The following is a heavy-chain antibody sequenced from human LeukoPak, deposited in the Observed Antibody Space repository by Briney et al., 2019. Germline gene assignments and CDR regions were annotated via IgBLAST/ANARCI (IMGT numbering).Heavy chain of an antibody. Sequence: GGSLRLSCAASGFTFSNYSMNWVRQAPGKGLEWVSSISGSSSYIYYADSVKGRFTISRDNAKNSLYLQMNSLRAEDTAVYYCAREDTMVRGVFDYWGQGTLVTVSS. CDR3: AREDTMVRGVFDY. CDR2: ISGSSSYI. CDR1: GFTFSNYS. J-gene: IGHJ4*02. D-gene: IGHD3-10*01. V-gene: IGHV3-21*01.